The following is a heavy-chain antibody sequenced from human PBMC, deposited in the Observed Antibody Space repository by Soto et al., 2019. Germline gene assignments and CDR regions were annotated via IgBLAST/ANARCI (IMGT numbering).Heavy chain of an antibody. CDR2: IYYNGDT. J-gene: IGHJ3*02. V-gene: IGHV4-39*01. D-gene: IGHD2-15*01. CDR1: GGSISSYSHY. CDR3: ARHESIVVVTAARALDI. Sequence: ASETLSLTCSVSGGSISSYSHYWVWIRQPPGKGLECIGNIYYNGDTYYNPSLKSRVTISVDTSKNQFSVQLNSVTAADTAVYYCARHESIVVVTAARALDIWGQGTMVTVS.